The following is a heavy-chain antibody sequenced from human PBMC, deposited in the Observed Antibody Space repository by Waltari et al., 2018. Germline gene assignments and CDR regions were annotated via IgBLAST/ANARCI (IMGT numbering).Heavy chain of an antibody. CDR2: IYYSGGT. D-gene: IGHD3-22*01. CDR1: GGSISSSSYY. J-gene: IGHJ5*02. CDR3: ARVPGRYYDSSGYYP. Sequence: QLQLQESGPGLVKPSETLSLTCTVSGGSISSSSYYWGWIRQPPGKGLEWIGSIYYSGGTYYNPSLKSRVTISVDTSKNQFSLKLSSVTAADTAVYYCARVPGRYYDSSGYYPWGQGTLVTVSS. V-gene: IGHV4-39*07.